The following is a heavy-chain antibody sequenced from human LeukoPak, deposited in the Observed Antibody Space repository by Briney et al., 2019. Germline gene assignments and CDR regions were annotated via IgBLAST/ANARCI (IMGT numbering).Heavy chain of an antibody. CDR3: ARDQNYYDSSGYFGIDY. J-gene: IGHJ4*02. Sequence: ASVKVSCKASGYTFTGYYMHWVRQAPGQGLEWMGWINPNNGGTNYAQNFQDRVTMTRDTSINTAYMELSRLRSDDTAVYYCARDQNYYDSSGYFGIDYWGQGTLVTVS. D-gene: IGHD3-22*01. CDR2: INPNNGGT. CDR1: GYTFTGYY. V-gene: IGHV1-2*02.